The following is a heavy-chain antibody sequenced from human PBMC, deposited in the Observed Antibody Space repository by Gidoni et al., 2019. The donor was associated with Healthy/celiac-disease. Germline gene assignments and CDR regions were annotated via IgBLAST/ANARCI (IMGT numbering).Heavy chain of an antibody. Sequence: QVQLQQWGAGLLKPSETLSLTCAVYGGSFSGYYWSWIRQPPGKGLGWIGESNHSGSTNYNPSLKSRVTISVDTSKNQFSLKLSSVTAADTAVYYCARAQDIVVVPAASRDWFDPWGQGTLVTVSS. D-gene: IGHD2-2*01. CDR3: ARAQDIVVVPAASRDWFDP. CDR1: GGSFSGYY. J-gene: IGHJ5*02. CDR2: SNHSGST. V-gene: IGHV4-34*01.